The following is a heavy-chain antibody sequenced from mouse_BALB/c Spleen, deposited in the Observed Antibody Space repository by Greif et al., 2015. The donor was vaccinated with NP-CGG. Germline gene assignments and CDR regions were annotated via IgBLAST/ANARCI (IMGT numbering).Heavy chain of an antibody. D-gene: IGHD1-1*01. CDR3: AITTVVGGYFDV. CDR1: GYTFTSYW. Sequence: LQESGPELVRPGASVKLSCKASGYTFTSYWMHWVKQRHGQGLEWIGNIYPGSGSTNYDEKFKSKGTLTVDTSSSTAYMHLSSLTPEDSAVYYCAITTVVGGYFDVWGAGTTVTVSS. V-gene: IGHV1S22*01. CDR2: IYPGSGST. J-gene: IGHJ1*01.